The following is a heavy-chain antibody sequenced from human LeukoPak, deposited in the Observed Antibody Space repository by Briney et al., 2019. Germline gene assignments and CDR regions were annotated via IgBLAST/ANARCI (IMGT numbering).Heavy chain of an antibody. Sequence: ASVKVSCTASGYTFTGYYMHWVRQAPGQGLEWMGWINPNSGGTNYAQKFQGWVTMTRDTSISTAYMELSRLRSDDTAVYYCARGSGYSSSWYKYWGQGTLVTVSS. CDR1: GYTFTGYY. D-gene: IGHD6-13*01. J-gene: IGHJ4*02. CDR3: ARGSGYSSSWYKY. CDR2: INPNSGGT. V-gene: IGHV1-2*04.